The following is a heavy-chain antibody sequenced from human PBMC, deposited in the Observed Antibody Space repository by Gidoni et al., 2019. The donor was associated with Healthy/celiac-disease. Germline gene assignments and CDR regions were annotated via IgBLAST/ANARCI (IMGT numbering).Heavy chain of an antibody. J-gene: IGHJ4*02. CDR1: GFTFSSYA. V-gene: IGHV3-23*01. D-gene: IGHD3-22*01. CDR3: AKARYYYDSSGYKHYDY. Sequence: EVQLLESGGGLVQPGGSLRLSCAASGFTFSSYAMSWVRQAPGKGLEWVSAIGGSGGSTYYADSVKGRFTISRDNSKNTLYLQMNSLRAEDTAVYYCAKARYYYDSSGYKHYDYWGQGTLVTVSS. CDR2: IGGSGGST.